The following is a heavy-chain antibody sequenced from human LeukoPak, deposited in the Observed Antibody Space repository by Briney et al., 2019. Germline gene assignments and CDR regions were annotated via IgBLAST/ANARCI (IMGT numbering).Heavy chain of an antibody. J-gene: IGHJ3*02. CDR3: ARGSEKYRGIAAAGDDALDI. V-gene: IGHV4-59*01. CDR2: IYYSGST. Sequence: SETLSLTCTVSGGSISSYYWSWIRQPPGKGLEWIGYIYYSGSTNYNPSLKSRVTISVDTSKNQFSLKLSSVTAADTAVYYCARGSEKYRGIAAAGDDALDIWGPGTMVTVSS. CDR1: GGSISSYY. D-gene: IGHD6-13*01.